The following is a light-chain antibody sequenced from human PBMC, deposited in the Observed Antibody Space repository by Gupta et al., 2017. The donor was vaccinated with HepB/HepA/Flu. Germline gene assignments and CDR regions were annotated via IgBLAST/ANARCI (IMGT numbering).Light chain of an antibody. CDR1: QSVRSN. CDR2: HTS. Sequence: EIVMTQSPATLSVSPGERVSLSCRASQSVRSNLAWYQQKPGQPPSLLIYHTSTRATGVPARFSGSGSGTRFTLTISRLQSEDFAVYYCQHYETWHLFGPGTKVDIK. CDR3: QHYETWHL. V-gene: IGKV3-15*01. J-gene: IGKJ3*01.